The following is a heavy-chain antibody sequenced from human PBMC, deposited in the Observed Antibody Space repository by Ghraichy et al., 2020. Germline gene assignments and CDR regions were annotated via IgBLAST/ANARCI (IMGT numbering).Heavy chain of an antibody. CDR3: ARGPKGKTGYCSSTSCSVYYYGMDV. V-gene: IGHV4-34*01. CDR2: INHSGST. D-gene: IGHD2-2*03. CDR1: GGSFSGYY. Sequence: SQTLSLTCAVYGGSFSGYYWSWIRQPPGKGLEWIGEINHSGSTNYNPSLKSRVTISVDTSKNQFSLKLSSVTAADTAVYYCARGPKGKTGYCSSTSCSVYYYGMDVWGQGTTVTVSS. J-gene: IGHJ6*02.